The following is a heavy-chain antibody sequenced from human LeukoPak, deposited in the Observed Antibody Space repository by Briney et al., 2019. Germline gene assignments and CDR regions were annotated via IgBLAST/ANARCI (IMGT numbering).Heavy chain of an antibody. D-gene: IGHD6-13*01. Sequence: GSLRLSCAASGFTVSSNYMSWVRQAPGKGLEWVSVIYSGGSTNYADSVKGRFTVSRDNSKNTLYLQMNSLRADDTAVYYCARIYPRLAAAGNWGQGTLVTVSS. CDR1: GFTVSSNY. J-gene: IGHJ4*02. CDR2: IYSGGST. CDR3: ARIYPRLAAAGN. V-gene: IGHV3-53*01.